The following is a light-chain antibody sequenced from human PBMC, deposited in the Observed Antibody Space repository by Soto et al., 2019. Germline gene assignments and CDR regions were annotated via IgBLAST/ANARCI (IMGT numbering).Light chain of an antibody. J-gene: IGKJ5*01. V-gene: IGKV3-20*01. Sequence: EIVLTQSPGTLSLSPGERAILSCRASQSVSSSYLAWYQQKPGQAPRLLIYGASSRATGIPDRFSGSVSGTDFTLTISRLEPEDFAVYYCQYYGSSHSNTFGQGTRLEIK. CDR3: QYYGSSHSNT. CDR1: QSVSSSY. CDR2: GAS.